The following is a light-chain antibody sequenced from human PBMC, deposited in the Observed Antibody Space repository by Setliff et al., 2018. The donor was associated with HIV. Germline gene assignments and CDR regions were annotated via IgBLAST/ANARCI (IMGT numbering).Light chain of an antibody. CDR3: SSFLSTTTSV. Sequence: QSVLTQPASVSGSPGQSITISCTGTSSDVGGYNYVSWYQQHPGKAPKLIIYEVRNRPSGVSNRFSGSKSGNTASLTISGLQAEDEGDYYCSSFLSTTTSVFGSGTKVTVL. V-gene: IGLV2-14*01. CDR1: SSDVGGYNY. J-gene: IGLJ1*01. CDR2: EVR.